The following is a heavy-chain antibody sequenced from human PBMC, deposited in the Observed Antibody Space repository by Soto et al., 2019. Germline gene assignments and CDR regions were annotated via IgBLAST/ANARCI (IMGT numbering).Heavy chain of an antibody. V-gene: IGHV3-23*01. CDR1: GFSFSSYA. Sequence: PGGSLRLSCAVSGFSFSSYAMSWVRQAPGKGLEWVSAISGSGGSTYYADSVKGRFTISRDNSKNALYLQMNSLRAEDTAVYYCAEGAAAAQRSFDYWGQGTLVTVSS. J-gene: IGHJ4*02. CDR3: AEGAAAAQRSFDY. CDR2: ISGSGGST. D-gene: IGHD6-25*01.